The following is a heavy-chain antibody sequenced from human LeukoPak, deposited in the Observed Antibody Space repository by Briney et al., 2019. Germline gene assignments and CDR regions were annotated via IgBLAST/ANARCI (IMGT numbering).Heavy chain of an antibody. D-gene: IGHD3-16*01. CDR2: IKQDGSEK. CDR1: GFTFSSYW. CDR3: GWVVGGFVWGWFAY. V-gene: IGHV3-7*04. Sequence: GGSLRLSCAASGFTFSSYWMSWVRQAPGKGLEWVANIKQDGSEKYYVDSVKGRFTISRDNAKNSLYLQMNSLRAEDTAVYYCGWVVGGFVWGWFAYWGQGTLVTVSS. J-gene: IGHJ4*02.